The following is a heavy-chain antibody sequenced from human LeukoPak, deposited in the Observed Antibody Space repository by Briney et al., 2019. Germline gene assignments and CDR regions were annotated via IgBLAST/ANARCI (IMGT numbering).Heavy chain of an antibody. CDR1: GFTFSDYY. V-gene: IGHV3-11*01. J-gene: IGHJ5*02. CDR3: ARVKGDFGTPSNWFDP. CDR2: ISSSGSTI. Sequence: GGSLRLSCAASGFTFSDYYMSWIRQAPGKGLEWVSYISSSGSTIYYADSVKGRFTISGDNAKNSLYLQMNGLRAEDTAVYYCARVKGDFGTPSNWFDPWGQGTLVTVSS. D-gene: IGHD3-3*01.